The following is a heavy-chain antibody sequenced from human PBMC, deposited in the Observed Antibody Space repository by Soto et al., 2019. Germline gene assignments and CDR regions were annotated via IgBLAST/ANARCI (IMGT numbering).Heavy chain of an antibody. Sequence: GGSLRLSCAASGFTFSSYSMDWVRQAPGKGLEWVSYISSSSSTIYYADSVKGRFTISRDNAKNSLYLQMNSLRGEDTAVYYCARGKYYDSSGPYDAFDIWGQGTMVTVSS. CDR2: ISSSSSTI. V-gene: IGHV3-48*01. CDR3: ARGKYYDSSGPYDAFDI. D-gene: IGHD3-22*01. CDR1: GFTFSSYS. J-gene: IGHJ3*02.